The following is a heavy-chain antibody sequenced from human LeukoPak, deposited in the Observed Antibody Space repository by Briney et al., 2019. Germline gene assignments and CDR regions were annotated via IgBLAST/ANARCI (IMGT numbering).Heavy chain of an antibody. V-gene: IGHV3-33*01. Sequence: PGGSLRLSCAASGFTFSNYGMHWVRQPPGQGLEWLTAIQYAGSKTYYAESVRGRITISRDDSKNTLYLQMNSLRAEDTAVYYCARDSCSSPSCFDYWGQGTLVTVSS. CDR1: GFTFSNYG. D-gene: IGHD2-2*01. CDR2: IQYAGSKT. CDR3: ARDSCSSPSCFDY. J-gene: IGHJ4*02.